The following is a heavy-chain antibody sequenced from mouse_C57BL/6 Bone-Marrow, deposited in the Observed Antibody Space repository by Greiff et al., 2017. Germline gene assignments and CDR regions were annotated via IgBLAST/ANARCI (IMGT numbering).Heavy chain of an antibody. Sequence: QVQLQESGAELARPGASVKLSCKASGYTFTSYGISWVKQRTGQGLEWIGKIYPRSGNTYYNEKFKGKATLTADQSSSTAYMQLRSLTSEDAAVYFCARSLTGTGAYWGQGNMVTVSA. V-gene: IGHV1-81*01. J-gene: IGHJ3*01. CDR2: IYPRSGNT. D-gene: IGHD4-1*01. CDR1: GYTFTSYG. CDR3: ARSLTGTGAY.